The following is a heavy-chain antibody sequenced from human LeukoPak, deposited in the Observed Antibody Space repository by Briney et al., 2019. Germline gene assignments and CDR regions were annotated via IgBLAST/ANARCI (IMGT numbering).Heavy chain of an antibody. D-gene: IGHD1-1*01. J-gene: IGHJ4*02. V-gene: IGHV4-61*02. CDR2: IHTSGNT. CDR1: GDSVSSGTYY. Sequence: SQTLSLTCIVSGDSVSSGTYYWTWLRQPAGKGLEWIGRIHTSGNTNYSPSLKSRVTISRDTSKNQFSLRLTSVTAADAAVYYCVRDWNGDYFDYWGQGTLVTVSS. CDR3: VRDWNGDYFDY.